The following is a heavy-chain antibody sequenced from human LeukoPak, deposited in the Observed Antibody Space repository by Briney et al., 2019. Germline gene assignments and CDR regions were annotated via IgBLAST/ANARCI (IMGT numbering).Heavy chain of an antibody. CDR3: AKRLGGVLRVSAAFDY. Sequence: SGGSLRLSCAASGFTFSNYAMSWVREAPGKGLECVSAISDSGDKTDYADSVRGRFTIYRDNSKDTLYLHMNSLGAPHTAVYYCAKRLGGVLRVSAAFDYWGQGTLVTVPS. V-gene: IGHV3-23*01. D-gene: IGHD2-8*01. CDR2: ISDSGDKT. CDR1: GFTFSNYA. J-gene: IGHJ4*02.